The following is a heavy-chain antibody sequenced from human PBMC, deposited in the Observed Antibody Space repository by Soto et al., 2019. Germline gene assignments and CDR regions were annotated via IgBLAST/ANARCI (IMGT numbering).Heavy chain of an antibody. CDR1: GFTFRSYA. Sequence: GGSLRLSCAASGFTFRSYAMSWVRRAPGKGLEWVSAIGGSSGSTDYADSAKGRFTISRDNSKNTLFLQMNSLRAEDTAVYYCAKDRSSTSCYAFDYWGQGTLVTVSS. CDR3: AKDRSSTSCYAFDY. V-gene: IGHV3-23*01. D-gene: IGHD2-2*01. J-gene: IGHJ4*02. CDR2: IGGSSGST.